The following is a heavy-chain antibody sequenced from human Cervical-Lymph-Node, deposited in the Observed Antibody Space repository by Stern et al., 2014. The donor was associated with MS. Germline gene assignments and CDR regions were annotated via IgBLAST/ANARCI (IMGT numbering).Heavy chain of an antibody. J-gene: IGHJ4*02. CDR2: IKSKSAAGTT. D-gene: IGHD1-26*01. CDR3: TTIVGGSLGY. V-gene: IGHV3-15*01. CDR1: GFTFSNAW. Sequence: EVHLVESGGGLVKPGGSLRLSCAASGFTFSNAWMSWVRQAPGKGLEWVGRIKSKSAAGTTDYTAPVKGRFTISRDDSENTLYLLMNSLKTEDTAVYYCTTIVGGSLGYWGQGTLVTVSS.